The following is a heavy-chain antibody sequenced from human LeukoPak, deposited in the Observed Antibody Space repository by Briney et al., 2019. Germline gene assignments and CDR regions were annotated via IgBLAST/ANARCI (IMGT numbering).Heavy chain of an antibody. CDR3: ARGNDCSSTSCDFDY. Sequence: SETLSLTCTVSGGSISSGGYYWSWIRQPPGKGLEWIGYIYHSGSTYYNPSLKSRVTISVDTSKNQFSLKLSSVTAADTAVYYCARGNDCSSTSCDFDYWGQGTLVTVSS. V-gene: IGHV4-30-2*01. D-gene: IGHD2-2*01. CDR2: IYHSGST. CDR1: GGSISSGGYY. J-gene: IGHJ4*02.